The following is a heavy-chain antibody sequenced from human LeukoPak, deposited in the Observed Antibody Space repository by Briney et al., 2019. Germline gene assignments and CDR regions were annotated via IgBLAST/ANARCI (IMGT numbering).Heavy chain of an antibody. Sequence: ASVRVSCKASGYTFTSYGISWVRQAPGQGLEWMGWISAYNGNTNYAQKLQGRVTMTTDTSTSTAYMELRSLRSDDTAVYYCARNLYYYDSSGSTPDAFDIWGQGTTVTVSS. D-gene: IGHD3-22*01. CDR2: ISAYNGNT. CDR3: ARNLYYYDSSGSTPDAFDI. V-gene: IGHV1-18*01. J-gene: IGHJ3*02. CDR1: GYTFTSYG.